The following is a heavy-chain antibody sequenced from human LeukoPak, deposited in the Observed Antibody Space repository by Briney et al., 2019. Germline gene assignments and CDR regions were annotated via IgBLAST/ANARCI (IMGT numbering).Heavy chain of an antibody. V-gene: IGHV1-18*01. D-gene: IGHD4-17*01. J-gene: IGHJ4*02. Sequence: ASVKVSFKASGYTFTNYGISWVRQAPGQGMEWMGWISAYNGNTNYAQKLQGRVTMTTDTSTSTAYMELRSLRSDDTAVYYCARGLMATVTTTAFDYWGQGTLVTVSS. CDR2: ISAYNGNT. CDR1: GYTFTNYG. CDR3: ARGLMATVTTTAFDY.